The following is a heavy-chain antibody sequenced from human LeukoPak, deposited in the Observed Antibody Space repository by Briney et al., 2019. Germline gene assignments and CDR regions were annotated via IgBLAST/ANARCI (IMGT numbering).Heavy chain of an antibody. CDR2: IYYSGST. D-gene: IGHD6-19*01. CDR3: ASGRLVRGDAFDI. J-gene: IGHJ3*02. CDR1: GGSISSSSYY. Sequence: SETLSLTCTVSGGSISSSSYYWGWLRQPPGKGLEWIGSIYYSGSTYYNPSLKSRVTISVDTSKNQFSLKLSSVTAADTAVYYCASGRLVRGDAFDIWGQGTMVTVSS. V-gene: IGHV4-39*01.